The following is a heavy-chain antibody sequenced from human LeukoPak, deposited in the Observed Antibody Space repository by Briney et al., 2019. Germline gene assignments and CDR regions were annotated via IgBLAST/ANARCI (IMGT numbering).Heavy chain of an antibody. CDR1: GYTFTNYW. Sequence: LGESLKISCKGSGYTFTNYWIAWVRQMPGKVLEWVGIFYPANSDTRYSPSFQGQVTMSADKSINTAYLQWSSLKASDTAMYYCARRYDNTGYSDYWGQGTLVTVSS. J-gene: IGHJ4*02. CDR3: ARRYDNTGYSDY. CDR2: FYPANSDT. V-gene: IGHV5-51*01. D-gene: IGHD2-21*01.